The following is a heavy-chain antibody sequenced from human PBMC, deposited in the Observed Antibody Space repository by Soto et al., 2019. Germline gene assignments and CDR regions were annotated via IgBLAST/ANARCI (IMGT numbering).Heavy chain of an antibody. V-gene: IGHV4-4*02. D-gene: IGHD1-26*01. CDR1: GGSISSSNW. CDR2: IYHSGST. CDR3: ARAPYSGRLLLRGTPGYYYYGMDV. Sequence: SETLSLTCSVSGGSISSSNWWSWVRQPPGKGLEWIGEIYHSGSTNYNPSLKSRVTISVDKSKNQFSLKLSSVTAADTAVYYCARAPYSGRLLLRGTPGYYYYGMDVWGQGTTVTVSS. J-gene: IGHJ6*02.